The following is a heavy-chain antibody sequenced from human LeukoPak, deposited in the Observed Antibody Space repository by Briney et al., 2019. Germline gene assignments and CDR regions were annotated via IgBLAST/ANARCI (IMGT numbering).Heavy chain of an antibody. V-gene: IGHV3-7*01. D-gene: IGHD6-13*01. CDR1: GFTFSSYA. CDR2: INQDGSEK. J-gene: IGHJ3*02. Sequence: GGSLRLSCAASGFTFSSYAMSWVRQAPGKGLEWVANINQDGSEKYYVDSVKGRFTISRDNAKNSLYLQMSSLRAEDTAVYYCASSGGSWYGAFDIWGQGTMVTVSS. CDR3: ASSGGSWYGAFDI.